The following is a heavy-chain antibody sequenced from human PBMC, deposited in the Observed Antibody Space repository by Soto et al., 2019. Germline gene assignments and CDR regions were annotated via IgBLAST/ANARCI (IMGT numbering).Heavy chain of an antibody. CDR2: LSSESTFI. V-gene: IGHV3-11*06. D-gene: IGHD1-26*01. CDR3: ASVRSGTYNAFDL. Sequence: QVQLVESGGGLVRPGGSLRLSCAASGFTFSTFYMNWVRQAPGKGLEWVSFLSSESTFISYADSVKGRFTISRDNSKKSLFLQMDSLRVEDTAVYYCASVRSGTYNAFDLWGQGTVVTVSS. CDR1: GFTFSTFY. J-gene: IGHJ3*01.